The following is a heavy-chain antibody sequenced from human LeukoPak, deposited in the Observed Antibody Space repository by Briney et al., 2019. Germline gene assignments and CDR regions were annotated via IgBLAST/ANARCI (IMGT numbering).Heavy chain of an antibody. CDR2: IYPGDSDT. CDR3: ARQLAGGWGRYFDWLPTHPHYSYYYMDV. V-gene: IGHV5-51*01. D-gene: IGHD3-9*01. CDR1: GYSFTSYW. Sequence: GESLKISCKGSGYSFTSYWIGWVRQMPGKGLEWMGIIYPGDSDTRYSPSFQGQVTISADKSISTAYLQWSSLKASDTAMYYCARQLAGGWGRYFDWLPTHPHYSYYYMDVWGKGTTVTVSS. J-gene: IGHJ6*03.